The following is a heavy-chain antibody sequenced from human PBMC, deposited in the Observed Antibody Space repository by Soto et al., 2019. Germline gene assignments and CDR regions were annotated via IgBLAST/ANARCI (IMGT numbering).Heavy chain of an antibody. CDR3: ARIHLRITMVRGVIIRENYFDY. V-gene: IGHV4-39*01. CDR2: IYYSGST. Sequence: QLQLQESGPGLVKPSETLSLTCTVSGGSISSSSYYWGWIRQPPGKGLEWIGSIYYSGSTYYNPSLKSRVTISVDTSKNQFSLKLSSVTAADTAVYYCARIHLRITMVRGVIIRENYFDYWGQGTLVTVSS. D-gene: IGHD3-10*01. J-gene: IGHJ4*02. CDR1: GGSISSSSYY.